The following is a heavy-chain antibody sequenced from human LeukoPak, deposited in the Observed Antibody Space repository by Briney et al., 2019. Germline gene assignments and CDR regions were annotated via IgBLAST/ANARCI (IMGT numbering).Heavy chain of an antibody. CDR1: RFTFSSYS. Sequence: GGSLRLSCAASRFTFSSYSMNWVRQAPGKGLEWVSYISSSSSTIYYADSVKGRFTISRDNAKNSLYLQMNSLRAEGTAVYYCASHPRYYYDSSGDYWGQGTLVTVSS. D-gene: IGHD3-22*01. V-gene: IGHV3-48*01. CDR3: ASHPRYYYDSSGDY. CDR2: ISSSSSTI. J-gene: IGHJ4*02.